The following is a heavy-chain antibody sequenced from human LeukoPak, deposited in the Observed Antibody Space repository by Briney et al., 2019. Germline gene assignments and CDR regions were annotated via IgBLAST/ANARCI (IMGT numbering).Heavy chain of an antibody. CDR2: ISSSGRTT. CDR1: GFTFSSYE. CDR3: ARESYSSSWLINYYYYYMDV. J-gene: IGHJ6*03. V-gene: IGHV3-48*03. D-gene: IGHD6-13*01. Sequence: PGGSLRLSCAASGFTFSSYEMNWVRQAPGKGLEWVSYISSSGRTTYYADSVKGRFTISRDNAKNSLYLQMNSLRAEDTAVYYCARESYSSSWLINYYYYYMDVWGKGTTVTVSS.